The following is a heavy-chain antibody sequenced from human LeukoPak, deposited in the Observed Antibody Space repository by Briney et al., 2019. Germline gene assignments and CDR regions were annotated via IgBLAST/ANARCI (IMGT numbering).Heavy chain of an antibody. CDR1: GGSISSSSYY. D-gene: IGHD2-2*01. CDR2: IYYSGST. CDR3: ASSPLGYCSSTSCYPMWFGP. Sequence: SETLSLTCTVSGGSISSSSYYWGWIRQPPGKGLEWIGSIYYSGSTYYNPSLKSRVTISVDTSKNQFSLKLSSVTAADTAVYYCASSPLGYCSSTSCYPMWFGPWGQGTLVTVSS. J-gene: IGHJ5*02. V-gene: IGHV4-39*07.